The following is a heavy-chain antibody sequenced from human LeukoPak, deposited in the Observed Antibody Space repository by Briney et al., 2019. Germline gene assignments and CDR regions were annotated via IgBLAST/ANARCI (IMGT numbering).Heavy chain of an antibody. CDR3: ARVEGVLRFLEWLPHYYYGMDV. J-gene: IGHJ6*02. V-gene: IGHV3-13*04. D-gene: IGHD3-3*01. Sequence: AGGSLRLSCAASGFTFSSYDMHWVRQATGKGLEWVSAIGTAGDTYYADSVKGRFTISRDNSKNTLYLQMNSLRAEDTAVYYCARVEGVLRFLEWLPHYYYGMDVWGQGTTVTVSS. CDR2: IGTAGDT. CDR1: GFTFSSYD.